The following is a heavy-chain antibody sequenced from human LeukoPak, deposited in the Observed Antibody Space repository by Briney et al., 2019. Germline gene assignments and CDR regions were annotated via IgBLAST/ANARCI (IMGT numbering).Heavy chain of an antibody. CDR3: ARDRRLISDILTGYYRTEYYYYMDV. CDR1: GGSISSGSYY. Sequence: SQTLSLTCTVSGGSISSGSYYWTWLRQPAGKGLEWIGRIYTSGSTNYHPALKSRVTISVDTSKNQFSLKLSSVTAAGTAVYYCARDRRLISDILTGYYRTEYYYYMDVWGKGTTVTISS. J-gene: IGHJ6*03. V-gene: IGHV4-61*02. D-gene: IGHD3-9*01. CDR2: IYTSGST.